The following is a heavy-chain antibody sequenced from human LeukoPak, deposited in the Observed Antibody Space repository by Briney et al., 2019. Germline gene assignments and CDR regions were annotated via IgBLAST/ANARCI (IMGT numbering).Heavy chain of an antibody. V-gene: IGHV1-2*02. D-gene: IGHD6-13*01. Sequence: ASMKVSCKASGYTFTVYYIHWVRQAPGQGLEWMGWVNSDSGATSYAQKFQGRVTMTRDMSTSTVYMELSSLRSEDTAVYYCARYSSSEGYFDYWGQGTLVTVSS. CDR1: GYTFTVYY. CDR3: ARYSSSEGYFDY. CDR2: VNSDSGAT. J-gene: IGHJ4*02.